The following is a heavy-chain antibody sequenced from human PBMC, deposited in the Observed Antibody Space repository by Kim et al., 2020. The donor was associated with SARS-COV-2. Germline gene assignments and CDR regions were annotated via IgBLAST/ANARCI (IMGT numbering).Heavy chain of an antibody. V-gene: IGHV3-23*01. D-gene: IGHD2-2*01. CDR3: ARGVGDCRSTACGTGFFYGPDV. CDR2: ISGRGSDT. J-gene: IGHJ6*02. CDR1: GMNFSAYA. Sequence: GGSLRLSCTASGMNFSAYAMSWVRQAAGKGLAWVALISGRGSDTFYADSEKGRFTISRDNAKNILYLQMHSLRDADTALYRCARGVGDCRSTACGTGFFYGPDVWGQGTTVTVS.